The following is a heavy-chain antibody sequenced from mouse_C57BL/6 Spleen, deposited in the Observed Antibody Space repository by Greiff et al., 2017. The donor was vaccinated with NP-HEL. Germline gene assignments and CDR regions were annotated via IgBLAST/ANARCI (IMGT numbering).Heavy chain of an antibody. CDR2: INPNNGGT. CDR1: GYTFTDYN. D-gene: IGHD4-1*01. Sequence: EVQLQQSGPELVKPGASVKIPCKASGYTFTDYNMDWVKQSHGKSLEWIGDINPNNGGTIYNQKFKGKATLTVDKSSSTAYMELRSLTSEDTAVYYCARRSGNWYFDVWGTATTVTVSS. V-gene: IGHV1-18*01. J-gene: IGHJ1*03. CDR3: ARRSGNWYFDV.